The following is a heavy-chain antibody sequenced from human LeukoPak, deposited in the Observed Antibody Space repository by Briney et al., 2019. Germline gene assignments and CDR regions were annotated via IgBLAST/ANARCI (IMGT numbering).Heavy chain of an antibody. CDR3: AKDTGRLGVREVLDF. CDR1: GFSFSTYG. CDR2: ISAGGDCV. Sequence: GGSLRLSCAASGFSFSTYGMTWLRQAPGKGLEWVSSISAGGDCVYYADSVKGRFTISRDNSQNTVLVHMNSLSGVDTAVEFWAKDTGRLGVREVLDFCGQQTMVTVSP. V-gene: IGHV3-23*01. J-gene: IGHJ3*01. D-gene: IGHD3-16*01.